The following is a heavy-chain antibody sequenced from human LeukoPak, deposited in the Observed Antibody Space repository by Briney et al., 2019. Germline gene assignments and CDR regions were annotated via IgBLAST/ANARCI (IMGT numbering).Heavy chain of an antibody. CDR3: ARANGYCSSTSCYSPEHYYYYGMDV. J-gene: IGHJ6*02. CDR2: INSDGSST. Sequence: GGSLRLSCAASGFTFSSYWMHWVRQAPGKGLVWVSRINSDGSSTSYADSVKGRFTISRDNAKNTLYLQMNSLRAEDTAVYYCARANGYCSSTSCYSPEHYYYYGMDVWGQGTTVTVSS. D-gene: IGHD2-2*01. V-gene: IGHV3-74*01. CDR1: GFTFSSYW.